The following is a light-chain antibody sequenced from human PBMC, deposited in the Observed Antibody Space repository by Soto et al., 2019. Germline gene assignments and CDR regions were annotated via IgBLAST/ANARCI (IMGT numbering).Light chain of an antibody. Sequence: DIQMTQSPSTLSASVGDRVTITCRASQSISSWLAWYQQKPGKAPKLLIYDASSLESGVPSRLSGSGSGTEFTLTISSLQPDDFATYYCQQYNSYSLTFGGGTKVDIK. CDR2: DAS. J-gene: IGKJ4*01. V-gene: IGKV1-5*01. CDR1: QSISSW. CDR3: QQYNSYSLT.